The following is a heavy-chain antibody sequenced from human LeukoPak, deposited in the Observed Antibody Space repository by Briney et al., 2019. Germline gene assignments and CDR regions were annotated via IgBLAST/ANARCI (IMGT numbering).Heavy chain of an antibody. D-gene: IGHD3-10*01. J-gene: IGHJ4*02. Sequence: PSETLSLTCTVSADSLSSGGHYWAWIRQLPGKGLESIGFIHHSGSSRHNPSLKDRVAISVDASRKQLALRLSSVTAADTAIYYCARGGNRFGGFYFDYWGQGIQVIVSS. CDR3: ARGGNRFGGFYFDY. CDR2: IHHSGSS. CDR1: ADSLSSGGHY. V-gene: IGHV4-31*03.